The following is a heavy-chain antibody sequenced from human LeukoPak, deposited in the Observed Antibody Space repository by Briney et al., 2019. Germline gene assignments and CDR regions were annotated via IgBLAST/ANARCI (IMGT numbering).Heavy chain of an antibody. Sequence: PGGSLRLSCAASGFTFSSYAMTWVRQAPGKGLEWVSAISASGGSTYYADSVKGRFTISRDNSKNTLYLQMNSLRAEDTAVYYCARDLYYYESSGYWGFDYWGQGTLVTVSS. D-gene: IGHD3-22*01. J-gene: IGHJ4*02. CDR1: GFTFSSYA. V-gene: IGHV3-23*01. CDR3: ARDLYYYESSGYWGFDY. CDR2: ISASGGST.